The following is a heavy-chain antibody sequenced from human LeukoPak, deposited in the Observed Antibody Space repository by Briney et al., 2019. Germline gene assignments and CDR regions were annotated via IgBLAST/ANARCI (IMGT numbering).Heavy chain of an antibody. V-gene: IGHV4-30-2*01. CDR2: IYHSGST. J-gene: IGHJ5*02. CDR1: GGSISSGGYY. Sequence: PSETLSLTCTVSGGSISSGGYYWSWIRQPPGKGLEWIGYIYHSGSTYYNPSLKSRVTISVDRSKNQFSLKLSSVTAADTAVYYCARRSGSYYWFDPWGQGTLVTVSS. CDR3: ARRSGSYYWFDP. D-gene: IGHD1-26*01.